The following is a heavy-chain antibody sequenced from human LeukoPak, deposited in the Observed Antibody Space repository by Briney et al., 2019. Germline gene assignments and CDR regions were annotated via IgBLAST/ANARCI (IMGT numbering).Heavy chain of an antibody. CDR2: MNVDGSQK. Sequence: PGGSLRLSCAASGFSFSTSWMTWVRQAPGKGLEWVANMNVDGSQKYPGDSVGGRFTISRDNVKNTLYLQMNSLRVEDTAVYYCARDGWGGRISWFDFWGQGSLVTVSS. J-gene: IGHJ4*02. CDR1: GFSFSTSW. V-gene: IGHV3-7*03. D-gene: IGHD6-13*01. CDR3: ARDGWGGRISWFDF.